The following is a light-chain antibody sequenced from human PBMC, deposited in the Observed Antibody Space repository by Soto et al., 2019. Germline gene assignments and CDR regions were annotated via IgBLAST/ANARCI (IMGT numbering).Light chain of an antibody. CDR1: SGDVGAYNY. CDR3: SSYTTTNSLV. V-gene: IGLV2-14*01. CDR2: DVN. J-gene: IGLJ2*01. Sequence: QPVLTQPASVSGSPGQSITISCTGSSGDVGAYNYVSWYQQHPGKAPKLMIYDVNIRPPGVSNRFSGSKSGSTASLTISGLQAEDEADYYCSSYTTTNSLVFGGGTKLTVL.